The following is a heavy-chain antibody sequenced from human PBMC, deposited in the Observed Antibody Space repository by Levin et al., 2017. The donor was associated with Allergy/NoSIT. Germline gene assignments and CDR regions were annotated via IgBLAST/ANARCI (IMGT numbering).Heavy chain of an antibody. Sequence: SQTLSLTCTVSGDSIRNYYWSWIRQSPGKGLEWIGFIYYTGSANYNPSLKSRVTMSVDTSKNQFSLKLSSVTAADTAVYYCARTTYVIYFDYWGQGILVTVSS. J-gene: IGHJ4*02. CDR2: IYYTGSA. V-gene: IGHV4-59*01. CDR1: GDSIRNYY. CDR3: ARTTYVIYFDY. D-gene: IGHD3-16*01.